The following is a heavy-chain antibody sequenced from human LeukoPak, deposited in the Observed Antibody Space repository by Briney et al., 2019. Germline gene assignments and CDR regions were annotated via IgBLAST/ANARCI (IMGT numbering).Heavy chain of an antibody. Sequence: SETLSLTCVVYGGSFSGYSWSWIRQPPGKGLEWIGEINQRRNTNYNPSLKSRVAISVDTSKNQFSLKLSSVTAADTAVYYCARQPGCGGDCFYGMDVWGQGTTVTVTS. D-gene: IGHD2-21*01. CDR3: ARQPGCGGDCFYGMDV. V-gene: IGHV4-34*01. CDR2: INQRRNT. CDR1: GGSFSGYS. J-gene: IGHJ6*02.